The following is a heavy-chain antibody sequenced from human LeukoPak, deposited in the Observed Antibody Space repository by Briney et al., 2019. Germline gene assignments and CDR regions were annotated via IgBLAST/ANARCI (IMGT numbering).Heavy chain of an antibody. CDR1: GFTFNTFN. V-gene: IGHV3-21*01. Sequence: GGSLRLSCAASGFTFNTFNMDWVRQAPGKGLEWVSSITSGGDYIYYADSVKGRFTTSRDNAKNSLSLQLNSLRVEDTAVYYCARGHYDVLAASYKWTPDYWGQGTLVTVSS. J-gene: IGHJ4*02. CDR3: ARGHYDVLAASYKWTPDY. CDR2: ITSGGDYI. D-gene: IGHD3-9*01.